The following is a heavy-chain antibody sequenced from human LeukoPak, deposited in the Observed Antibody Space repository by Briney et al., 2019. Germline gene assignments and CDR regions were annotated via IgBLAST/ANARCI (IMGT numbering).Heavy chain of an antibody. CDR3: AKDYVKKTDCSSTSCQPNWFDP. D-gene: IGHD2-2*01. CDR1: GFTFSSYG. CDR2: IRYDGSNK. V-gene: IGHV3-30*02. J-gene: IGHJ5*02. Sequence: PGGSLRLSCAASGFTFSSYGMRWVRQAPGKGLEWVAFIRYDGSNKYYADSVKGRFTTSRDNSKNTLYLQMNSLRAGDTAVYYCAKDYVKKTDCSSTSCQPNWFDPWGQGTLVTVSS.